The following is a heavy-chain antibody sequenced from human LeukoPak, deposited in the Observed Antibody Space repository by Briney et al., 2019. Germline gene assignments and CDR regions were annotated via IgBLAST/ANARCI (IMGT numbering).Heavy chain of an antibody. J-gene: IGHJ4*02. CDR2: ITTSTSYT. V-gene: IGHV3-21*01. D-gene: IGHD3-3*01. CDR1: GFTFSSFT. CDR3: ARDYSYGSGYLY. Sequence: KSGGSLRLSFAASGFTFSSFTMNWVRQAPGKGLDWVSSITTSTSYTYYADSVKGRRTISRDNAKNSLYLQINSMRAEDTAVYYCARDYSYGSGYLYWGQGTLVTASS.